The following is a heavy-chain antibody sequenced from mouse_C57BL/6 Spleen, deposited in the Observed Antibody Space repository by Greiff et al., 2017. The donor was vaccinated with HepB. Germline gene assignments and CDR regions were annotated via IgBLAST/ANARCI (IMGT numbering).Heavy chain of an antibody. CDR1: GYTFTDYN. D-gene: IGHD2-12*01. CDR3: SRKDYSPWYFDV. J-gene: IGHJ1*03. CDR2: INPNNGGT. V-gene: IGHV1-18*01. Sequence: EVQLQQSGPELVKPGASVKIPCKASGYTFTDYNMDWVKQSHGKSLEWIGDINPNNGGTIYNQKFKGKATLTVDKSSSTAYLELRSLTSEDTAVYYWSRKDYSPWYFDVWGTGTTVTVSS.